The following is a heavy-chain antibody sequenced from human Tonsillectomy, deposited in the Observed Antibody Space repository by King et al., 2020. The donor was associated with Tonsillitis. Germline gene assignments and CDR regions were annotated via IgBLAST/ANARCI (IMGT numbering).Heavy chain of an antibody. Sequence: VQLVESGGGVVRPGGSLRLSCAASGFSFDDYGMTWVRQAPGKGLEWVSGINWNGGRIGYADSVKGRFTVSRDTAKNSLYLEMNILRAEDTALYYCMRDLFPYYDFWSGYPGDVWGKGTTVTVSS. V-gene: IGHV3-20*04. D-gene: IGHD3-3*01. CDR1: GFSFDDYG. CDR2: INWNGGRI. J-gene: IGHJ6*04. CDR3: MRDLFPYYDFWSGYPGDV.